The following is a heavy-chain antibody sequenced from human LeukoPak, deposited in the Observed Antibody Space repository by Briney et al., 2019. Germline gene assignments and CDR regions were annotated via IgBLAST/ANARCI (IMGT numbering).Heavy chain of an antibody. CDR3: ASGYSYGRY. CDR1: GFTFSDYY. V-gene: IGHV3-53*01. D-gene: IGHD5-18*01. Sequence: GGSLRLSCAASGFTFSDYYMSWIRQAPGKGLEWVSVIYSGGSTYYADSVKGRFTISRDNSKNTLYLQMNSLRAEDTAVYYCASGYSYGRYWGQGTLVTVSS. J-gene: IGHJ4*02. CDR2: IYSGGST.